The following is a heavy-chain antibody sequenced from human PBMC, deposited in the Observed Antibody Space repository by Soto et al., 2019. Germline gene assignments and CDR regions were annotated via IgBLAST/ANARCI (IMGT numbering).Heavy chain of an antibody. Sequence: EASVKVSCKASGYTFTSYGISWVRQAPGQGLEWMGWISAYNGNTNYAQKLQGRVTMTTDTSTSTAYMELRSLRSDDTAVYYCARGYSSGLGYYYMDVWGKGTTVTVSS. D-gene: IGHD6-19*01. J-gene: IGHJ6*03. CDR3: ARGYSSGLGYYYMDV. CDR2: ISAYNGNT. CDR1: GYTFTSYG. V-gene: IGHV1-18*01.